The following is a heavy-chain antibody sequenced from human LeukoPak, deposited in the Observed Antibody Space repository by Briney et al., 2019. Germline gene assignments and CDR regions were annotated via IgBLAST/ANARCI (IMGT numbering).Heavy chain of an antibody. CDR1: GGSISSSSYY. J-gene: IGHJ6*03. Sequence: SETLSLTCTVSGGSISSSSYYWGWIRQPPGKGLEWIGRIYTSGSTNYNPSLKSRVTMSVDTSKNQFSLKLSSVTAADTAVYYCARGCPSCPPYYYYMDVWGKGTTATVSS. CDR3: ARGCPSCPPYYYYMDV. V-gene: IGHV4-61*05. CDR2: IYTSGST. D-gene: IGHD2-2*01.